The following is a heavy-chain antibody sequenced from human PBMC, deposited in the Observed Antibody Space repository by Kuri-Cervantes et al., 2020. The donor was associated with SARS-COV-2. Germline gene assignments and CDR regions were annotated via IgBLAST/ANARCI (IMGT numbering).Heavy chain of an antibody. Sequence: VKVSCKASGYTFTGYYMHWVRQAPGQGLEWMGWISAYNGNTNYAQKLQGRVTMTTDTSTSTAYMALRSLRSDDTAVYYCARDSSYCSSTSCSTPVRLGYWGQGTLVTVSS. V-gene: IGHV1-18*04. CDR1: GYTFTGYY. CDR2: ISAYNGNT. D-gene: IGHD2-2*01. CDR3: ARDSSYCSSTSCSTPVRLGY. J-gene: IGHJ4*02.